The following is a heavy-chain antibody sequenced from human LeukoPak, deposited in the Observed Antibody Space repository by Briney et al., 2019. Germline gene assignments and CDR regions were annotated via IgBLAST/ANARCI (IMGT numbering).Heavy chain of an antibody. CDR1: GYTFTSYY. J-gene: IGHJ4*02. Sequence: ASVKVSCKASGYTFTSYYMHWVRQAPGQGLEWMGIINPSGGSTSYAQKFQGRVTMTRDTSTSTVYMELSSLRSEDPAVYYCASSGGTWNYYYWGQGTLVTVSS. V-gene: IGHV1-46*03. CDR3: ASSGGTWNYYY. CDR2: INPSGGST. D-gene: IGHD1-7*01.